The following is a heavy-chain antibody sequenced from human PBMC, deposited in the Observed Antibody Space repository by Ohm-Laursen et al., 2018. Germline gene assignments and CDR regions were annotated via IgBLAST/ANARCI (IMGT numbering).Heavy chain of an antibody. CDR3: VRGHYYDSSAYYYVSLFDY. J-gene: IGHJ4*02. V-gene: IGHV3-9*01. Sequence: SLRLSCAASGFTFDDYAMHWVRQAPGKGLEWVSGITWNSGTITYADSVKGRFTISRDNAKNSLYLQMNSLRAEDTAVYYCVRGHYYDSSAYYYVSLFDYWGQGTLVTVSS. CDR1: GFTFDDYA. D-gene: IGHD3-22*01. CDR2: ITWNSGTI.